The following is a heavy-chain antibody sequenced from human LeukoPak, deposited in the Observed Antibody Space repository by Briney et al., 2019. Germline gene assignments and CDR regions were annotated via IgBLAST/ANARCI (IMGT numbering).Heavy chain of an antibody. CDR1: GYTFTSYG. CDR3: ARAGYSSGWYSGDAFDV. CDR2: ISAYNGNT. J-gene: IGHJ3*01. D-gene: IGHD6-19*01. Sequence: ASVKVSCKASGYTFTSYGISWVRQAPGQGLEWMGWISAYNGNTNYAQELQGRVTMTTDTSTSTAYMELRSLRSDDTAVYYCARAGYSSGWYSGDAFDVWGQGTMVTVSS. V-gene: IGHV1-18*01.